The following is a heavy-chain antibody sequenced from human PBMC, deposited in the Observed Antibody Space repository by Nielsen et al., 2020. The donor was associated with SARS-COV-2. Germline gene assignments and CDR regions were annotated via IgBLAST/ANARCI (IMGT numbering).Heavy chain of an antibody. Sequence: ESLKISCAASGFTFKNYAMSWIRQPPGKGLEWIGEVNHIGTTNYNPSLKSRLTISIDTSKNQFSLKLRSVTAADTAVYYCARDGGRRFGPYFDILSRSYENYYGMDVWGQGTTVTVSS. J-gene: IGHJ6*02. D-gene: IGHD3-9*01. CDR2: VNHIGTT. CDR3: ARDGGRRFGPYFDILSRSYENYYGMDV. V-gene: IGHV4-34*01. CDR1: GFTFKNYA.